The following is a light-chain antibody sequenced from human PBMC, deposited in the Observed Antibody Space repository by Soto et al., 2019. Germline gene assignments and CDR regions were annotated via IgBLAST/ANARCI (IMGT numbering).Light chain of an antibody. V-gene: IGLV2-14*01. CDR3: SSYTSSSTRV. Sequence: QSALTQPASVSGSPGQSIIISCNGTSSDVGGYNYVSWYQQHPGKAPKLMIYEVSNRPSGVSNRFSGSKSGNTASLTISGLQAEDEADYYCSSYTSSSTRVFGTGTKLTVL. J-gene: IGLJ1*01. CDR1: SSDVGGYNY. CDR2: EVS.